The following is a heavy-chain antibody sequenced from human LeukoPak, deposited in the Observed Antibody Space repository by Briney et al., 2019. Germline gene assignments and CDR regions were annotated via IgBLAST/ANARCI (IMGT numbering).Heavy chain of an antibody. J-gene: IGHJ6*04. D-gene: IGHD1-1*01. CDR2: INHSGST. V-gene: IGHV4-34*01. CDR1: GGSFSGYS. CDR3: ARRDDY. Sequence: SETLSLTCAVYGGSFSGYSWSWIRQPPGKGLEWIGEINHSGSTNYNPSLKSRVTISVDTSKNQFSLKVNSVTAADTAVYYCARRDDYWGKGTTVTVSS.